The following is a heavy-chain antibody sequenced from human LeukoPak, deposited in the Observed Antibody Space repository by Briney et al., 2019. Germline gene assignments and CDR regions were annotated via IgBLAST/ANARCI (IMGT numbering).Heavy chain of an antibody. D-gene: IGHD5-12*01. CDR2: INPSGGST. CDR3: ARDTTSTTGGVFDP. Sequence: GASVKVSCKASGYTFPSYYMYWVRQAPGQGLECMGIINPSGGSTSYAQKFQDRVTMTWDMSTTTVYMELSSLRSEDTAVYYCARDTTSTTGGVFDPWGQGTLVTVSS. V-gene: IGHV1-46*01. CDR1: GYTFPSYY. J-gene: IGHJ5*02.